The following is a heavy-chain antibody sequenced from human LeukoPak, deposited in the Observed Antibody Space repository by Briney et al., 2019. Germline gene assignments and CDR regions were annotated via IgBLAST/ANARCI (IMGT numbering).Heavy chain of an antibody. CDR2: IGYSGTDT. CDR1: GFTFSSFG. J-gene: IGHJ4*02. Sequence: PGGSLRLSCAASGFTFSSFGIHWVRQAPGEGLEWMAYIGYSGTDTYYADSVKGRFTISRDNSKNTVHLQVNSLRAADTALYSCARDLTERKYYIAFWGQRTLVTVSS. CDR3: ARDLTERKYYIAF. V-gene: IGHV3-30*02. D-gene: IGHD2-8*02.